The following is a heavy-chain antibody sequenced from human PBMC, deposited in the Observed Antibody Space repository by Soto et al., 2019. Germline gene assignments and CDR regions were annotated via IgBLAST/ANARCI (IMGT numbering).Heavy chain of an antibody. V-gene: IGHV1-8*01. J-gene: IGHJ6*03. CDR2: MNPNSGNT. CDR3: ERRRISRDFWRGYYGRDYYYYMDV. CDR1: GYTFTSYD. D-gene: IGHD3-3*01. Sequence: ASVKVSCKASGYTFTSYDINWVRQATGQGLEWMGWMNPNSGNTGYAQKFQGRVTMTRNTSISTAYMELSSLRSEETAVDYCERRRISRDFWRGYYGRDYYYYMDVWGKGTTVTVS.